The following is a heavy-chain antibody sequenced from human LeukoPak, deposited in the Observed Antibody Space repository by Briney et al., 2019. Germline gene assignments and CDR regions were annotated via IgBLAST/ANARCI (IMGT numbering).Heavy chain of an antibody. CDR2: INWIGGST. V-gene: IGHV3-20*04. Sequence: GPGGSLRLSWAASGFTFDDYGMSWVRQAAGKGLECVSCINWIGGSTGYADSVKGRFTISRDNAKNSLYLQMNSLRGENTALYYCARDPLYGGDGEGYFGYWGQGALVTVSS. D-gene: IGHD5-12*01. CDR3: ARDPLYGGDGEGYFGY. J-gene: IGHJ4*02. CDR1: GFTFDDYG.